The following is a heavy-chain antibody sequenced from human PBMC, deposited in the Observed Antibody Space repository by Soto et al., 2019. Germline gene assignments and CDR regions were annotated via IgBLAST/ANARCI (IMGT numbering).Heavy chain of an antibody. J-gene: IGHJ3*02. CDR3: ESDQLYYYNSFGRPLYGLDI. Sequence: GGSLRLSCAASGFTVSSNYMSWFRQAPGKGLEWVAVIYSGGSTYYADSVKGRFTISRDNSKNTLYLQMNSLIAEDTSVYFCESDQLYYYNSFGRPLYGLDIWGQGTTVTVSS. CDR1: GFTVSSNY. D-gene: IGHD3-22*01. V-gene: IGHV3-66*01. CDR2: IYSGGST.